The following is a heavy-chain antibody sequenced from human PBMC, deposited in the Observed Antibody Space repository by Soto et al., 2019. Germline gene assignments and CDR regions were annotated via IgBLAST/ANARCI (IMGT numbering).Heavy chain of an antibody. J-gene: IGHJ1*01. CDR3: ASSEYCSCGSCYVSAEYFQH. Sequence: SETLSLTCTVSGGSISSYYWSWIRQPPGKGLEWIGYIYYSGSTNYNPSLKSRVTISVDTSKNQFFLKLSSVTAADTAVYYCASSEYCSCGSCYVSAEYFQHWGKGTLVTVSS. D-gene: IGHD2-15*01. CDR2: IYYSGST. CDR1: GGSISSYY. V-gene: IGHV4-59*08.